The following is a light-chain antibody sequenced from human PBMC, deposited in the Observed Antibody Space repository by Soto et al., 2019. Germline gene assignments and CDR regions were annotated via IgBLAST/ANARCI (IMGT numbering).Light chain of an antibody. J-gene: IGKJ5*01. CDR3: QQYGSSPLIS. CDR2: GAS. Sequence: VLTQSPGTLSLSPGERATLSCRASQTVSSTHLAWYQQKPGQAPRLLIFGASKRATGIPDRFSGSGSGRDFTLTISGLEPEDFAVYYCQQYGSSPLISFGQGTRLEIK. V-gene: IGKV3-20*01. CDR1: QTVSSTH.